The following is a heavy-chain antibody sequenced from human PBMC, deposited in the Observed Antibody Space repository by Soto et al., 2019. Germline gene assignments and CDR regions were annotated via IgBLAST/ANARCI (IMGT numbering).Heavy chain of an antibody. CDR1: GGSFSGYY. Sequence: SETLSLTCAVYGGSFSGYYWSWIRQPPGKGLEWIGEINHSGSTNYNPSLKSRVTISVDTSKNQFSLKLSSVTAADTAVYYCARPGYGSGSYYYYYGMDVWGQGSTGTVSS. J-gene: IGHJ6*02. CDR2: INHSGST. V-gene: IGHV4-34*01. CDR3: ARPGYGSGSYYYYYGMDV. D-gene: IGHD3-10*01.